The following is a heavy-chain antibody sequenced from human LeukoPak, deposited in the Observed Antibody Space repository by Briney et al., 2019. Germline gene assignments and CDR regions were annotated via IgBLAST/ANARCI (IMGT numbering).Heavy chain of an antibody. CDR1: GFTFSSYG. CDR2: IRSDGSNK. V-gene: IGHV3-30*02. D-gene: IGHD4-17*01. CDR3: ARARVPSLRSTADY. J-gene: IGHJ4*02. Sequence: GGSLRLSCAASGFTFSSYGMHWVRQAPGKGLEWMAFIRSDGSNKYYADSVKGRFTISSDDSKNTLYLQMNSLRAEDTALYYCARARVPSLRSTADYWGQGTLVTVSS.